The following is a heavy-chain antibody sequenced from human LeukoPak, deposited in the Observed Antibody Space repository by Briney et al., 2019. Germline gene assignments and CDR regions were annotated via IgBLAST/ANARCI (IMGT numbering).Heavy chain of an antibody. CDR1: GYTFTTNG. D-gene: IGHD2-2*01. V-gene: IGHV1-18*04. CDR2: SSPYDGDT. CDR3: ARLRGGIYSSRDAFDI. Sequence: WASVKVSCKASGYTFTTNGVSWVRQAPGQGLEWLAWSSPYDGDTNYTPDPQGRVTLSTDTSTSTAYMELTSLRSDDTAVYYCARLRGGIYSSRDAFDIWGQGTMVTVSS. J-gene: IGHJ3*02.